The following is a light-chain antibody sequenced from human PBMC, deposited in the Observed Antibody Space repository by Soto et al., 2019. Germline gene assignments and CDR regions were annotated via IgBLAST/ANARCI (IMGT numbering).Light chain of an antibody. V-gene: IGKV3-11*01. Sequence: EIVLTLSPATMSLSPGERATLSCRASQSVSSYLAWYQQKPGQAPRLLIYDASNRATGIPARFSGSGSGTDFTLTISSLEPEDFAVYYCKQRSNWPPLTFGGGTKVDIK. CDR2: DAS. CDR3: KQRSNWPPLT. CDR1: QSVSSY. J-gene: IGKJ4*01.